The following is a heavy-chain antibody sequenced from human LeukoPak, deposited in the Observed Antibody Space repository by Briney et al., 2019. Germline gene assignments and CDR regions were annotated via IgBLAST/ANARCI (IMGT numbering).Heavy chain of an antibody. CDR3: AKLFADTAMPNYYYYGMDV. CDR2: IWYDGSNK. V-gene: IGHV3-33*06. Sequence: GGPLRLSCAASGFTFSSYGMHWVRQAPGKGLEWVAVIWYDGSNKYYADSVKGRFTISRYNSQSTLCLQMNSLRAEDTAVYYCAKLFADTAMPNYYYYGMDVWGQGTTVTVSS. CDR1: GFTFSSYG. J-gene: IGHJ6*02. D-gene: IGHD5-18*01.